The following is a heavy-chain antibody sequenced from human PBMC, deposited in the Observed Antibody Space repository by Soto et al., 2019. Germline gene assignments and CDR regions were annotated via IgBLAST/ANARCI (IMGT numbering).Heavy chain of an antibody. Sequence: GGSLRLSCVASGFTFSDYYMTWIRQAPGKGREWVSYISSIGVSMYYGDSVKGRFTISRADAENSLHLQMNSLRAEDTAVYYCARLASLGHPYYFGMDVWGQGTTVTVSS. V-gene: IGHV3-11*01. CDR2: ISSIGVSM. D-gene: IGHD2-2*01. CDR3: ARLASLGHPYYFGMDV. CDR1: GFTFSDYY. J-gene: IGHJ6*02.